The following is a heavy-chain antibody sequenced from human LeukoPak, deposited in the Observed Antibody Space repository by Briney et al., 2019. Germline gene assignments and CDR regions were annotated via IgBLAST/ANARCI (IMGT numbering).Heavy chain of an antibody. CDR2: ISRSSSYI. CDR1: GFTFSSYS. J-gene: IGHJ4*02. V-gene: IGHV3-21*01. CDR3: ARDLYSYGYVGDY. Sequence: AGGSLRLSCAASGFTFSSYSMNWVRQAPGKGLEWVASISRSSSYIYYADSVKGRFTISRDNAKNSLYLQMNSLRAEDTAVYYCARDLYSYGYVGDYWGQGTLVTVSS. D-gene: IGHD5-18*01.